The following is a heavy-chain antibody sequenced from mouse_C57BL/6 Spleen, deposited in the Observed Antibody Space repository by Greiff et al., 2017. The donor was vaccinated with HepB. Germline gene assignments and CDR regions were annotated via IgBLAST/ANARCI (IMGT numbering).Heavy chain of an antibody. CDR3: ARHGGGLTGTGFDY. CDR1: GFSLTSYG. Sequence: VHLVESGPGLVAPSQSLSITCTVSGFSLTSYGVHWVRQPPGKGLEWLVVIWSDGSTTYNSALKSRLSISKDNSKSQVFLKMNSLQTDDTAMYYCARHGGGLTGTGFDYWGQGTTRTVSS. V-gene: IGHV2-6-1*01. CDR2: IWSDGST. J-gene: IGHJ2*01. D-gene: IGHD4-1*01.